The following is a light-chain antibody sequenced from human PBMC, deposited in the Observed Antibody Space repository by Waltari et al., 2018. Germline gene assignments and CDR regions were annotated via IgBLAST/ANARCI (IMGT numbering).Light chain of an antibody. CDR1: QSVGSY. CDR2: DAS. V-gene: IGKV3-11*01. J-gene: IGKJ2*01. Sequence: EIVLTQSPATLSLSPGDTATLSCRASQSVGSYLAWYQQKPGQPPRLLIYDASNRATCVPARFRASGSGTDFTLTISSLEAEDFAVYFCQQRSNWTPHTFGQGARLEIK. CDR3: QQRSNWTPHT.